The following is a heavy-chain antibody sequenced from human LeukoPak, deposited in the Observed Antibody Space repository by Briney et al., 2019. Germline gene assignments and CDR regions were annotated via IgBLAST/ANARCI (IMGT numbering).Heavy chain of an antibody. J-gene: IGHJ4*02. Sequence: PSETLSLTCTVSGGSINSYYWSWIRQPPGKGLEWIGYIFYSGSTNYNPSLQSRVTISVDTSKNQFSLKLSSVTAADTAVYYCAREPRIVATTWTFDYWGQGTLVTVSS. CDR1: GGSINSYY. D-gene: IGHD5-12*01. CDR3: AREPRIVATTWTFDY. CDR2: IFYSGST. V-gene: IGHV4-59*08.